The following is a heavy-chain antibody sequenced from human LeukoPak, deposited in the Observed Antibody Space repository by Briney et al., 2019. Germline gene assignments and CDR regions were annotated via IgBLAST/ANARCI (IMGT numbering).Heavy chain of an antibody. V-gene: IGHV3-30*18. CDR2: ISFDGGNK. CDR1: GFTFSSYA. J-gene: IGHJ4*02. D-gene: IGHD2-21*02. CDR3: AKLKGRHLVVVTTTGRYFDY. Sequence: GGSLRLSCAASGFTFSSYAMHWVRQAPGKGLEWVAVISFDGGNKYYADSVKGRFIISRDNSKNTLYLQMNSLRAEDTAVYYCAKLKGRHLVVVTTTGRYFDYWGQGTLVTVSS.